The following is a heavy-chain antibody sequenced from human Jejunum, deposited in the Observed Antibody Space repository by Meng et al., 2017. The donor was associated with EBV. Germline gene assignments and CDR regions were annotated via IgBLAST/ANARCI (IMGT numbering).Heavy chain of an antibody. V-gene: IGHV1-69*15. CDR1: GNRFGTYS. CDR2: TVPIFGTT. Sequence: QEQLLQSGAEVKKPGVSVKVSCKASGNRFGTYSVSWVRQAPGQGLEWMGNTVPIFGTTSYAQKFQGRVTITADESTRTAFMELRNLRSEDSAMYYCARAGGDYEDYWGQGTLVTVSS. J-gene: IGHJ4*02. D-gene: IGHD4-17*01. CDR3: ARAGGDYEDY.